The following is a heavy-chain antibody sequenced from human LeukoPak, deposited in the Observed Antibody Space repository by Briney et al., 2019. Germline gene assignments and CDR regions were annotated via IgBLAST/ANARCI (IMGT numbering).Heavy chain of an antibody. J-gene: IGHJ4*02. CDR3: ARTDCSSTSCYINLVDY. D-gene: IGHD2-2*02. V-gene: IGHV3-21*01. CDR1: GFTFSSYS. CDR2: ISSSSTYI. Sequence: PGGSLRLSCAASGFTFSSYSMNWVRQAPGKGLEWVSSISSSSTYIYYADSVKGRFTISRDNAKNSLYLQMNSLRAEDTAVYYCARTDCSSTSCYINLVDYWGQGTLVTVSS.